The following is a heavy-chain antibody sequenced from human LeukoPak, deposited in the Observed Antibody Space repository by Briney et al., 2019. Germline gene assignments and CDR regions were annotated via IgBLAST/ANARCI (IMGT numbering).Heavy chain of an antibody. CDR1: GVSVTIGTNY. D-gene: IGHD2-8*01. CDR3: ARDRSRNGSDWFDA. V-gene: IGHV4-39*07. Sequence: SETLSLTCAVPGVSVTIGTNYWGWVRQPPGKGLEWIATVCYSGIPYSTRPVKSRFNISVDSSKNPFSLMLSAVTAADTAIYYCARDRSRNGSDWFDAWGRGMLVTVSS. J-gene: IGHJ5*02. CDR2: VCYSGIP.